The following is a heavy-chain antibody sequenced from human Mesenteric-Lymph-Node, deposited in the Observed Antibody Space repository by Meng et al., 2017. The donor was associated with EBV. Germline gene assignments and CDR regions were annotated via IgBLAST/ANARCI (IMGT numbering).Heavy chain of an antibody. CDR2: ISSTGGGT. J-gene: IGHJ5*02. CDR1: GFTFSRHP. V-gene: IGHV3-23*01. CDR3: AKVFDL. Sequence: GQLLESGGDLVQPGGSLRLSCAASGFTFSRHPMIWVRQAPGKGLQWVSSISSTGGGTYYADSVKGRFTVSRDNSRNTLFLQLNSLRVDDTAVYYCAKVFDLWGQGTLVTVSS.